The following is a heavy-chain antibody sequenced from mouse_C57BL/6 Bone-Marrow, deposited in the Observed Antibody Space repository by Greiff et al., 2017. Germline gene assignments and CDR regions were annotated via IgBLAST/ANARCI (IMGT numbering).Heavy chain of an antibody. D-gene: IGHD2-4*01. CDR1: GYTFTSYW. CDR3: AREYDYGFAY. V-gene: IGHV1-59*01. Sequence: QVQLKQPGAELVRPGTSVKLSCKASGYTFTSYWMHWVQQRPGQGLEWIGVIDPSDSYTNYNQKFKGKATLTVDTSSSTAYMQLSSLTSEDSAVYYCAREYDYGFAYWGQGTLVTVSA. CDR2: IDPSDSYT. J-gene: IGHJ3*01.